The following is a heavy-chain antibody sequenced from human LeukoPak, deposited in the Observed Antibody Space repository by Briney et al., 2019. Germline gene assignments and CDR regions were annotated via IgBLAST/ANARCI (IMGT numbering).Heavy chain of an antibody. J-gene: IGHJ6*03. Sequence: GGSLRLSCAASGFTFSSYAMHWVRQAPGKVLEWVAVISYDGTNKYYADSVKGRFTISRDNSKNTLYLQMNSLRAEDTAVYYCARDFRGTEGITMVRGKSNPYYYYYMDVWGKGTTVTVSS. CDR2: ISYDGTNK. CDR3: ARDFRGTEGITMVRGKSNPYYYYYMDV. V-gene: IGHV3-30*04. CDR1: GFTFSSYA. D-gene: IGHD3-10*01.